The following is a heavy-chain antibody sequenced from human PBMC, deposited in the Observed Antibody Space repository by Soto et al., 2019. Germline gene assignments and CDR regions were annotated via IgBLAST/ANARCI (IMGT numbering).Heavy chain of an antibody. CDR3: ARVYDFWSGYWWFDP. D-gene: IGHD3-3*01. CDR2: IYYSGST. J-gene: IGHJ5*02. V-gene: IGHV4-59*01. Sequence: PSETMSLTCTVSGGSISRYDGSWIRQPPGKGLEWIGYIYYSGSTNYNPSLKSRVTISVDTSKNQFSLKLSSVTAADTAVYYCARVYDFWSGYWWFDPWGQGTLVTVSS. CDR1: GGSISRYD.